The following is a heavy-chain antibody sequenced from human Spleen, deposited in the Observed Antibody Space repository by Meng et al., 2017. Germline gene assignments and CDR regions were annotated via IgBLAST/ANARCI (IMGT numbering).Heavy chain of an antibody. CDR3: ARGPTTMAHDFDY. CDR1: GGSFSDYY. D-gene: IGHD4-11*01. CDR2: INHSGST. J-gene: IGHJ4*02. Sequence: HVQLQQWGAGLLKSSETLSLTCVVSGGSFSDYYWSWIRQPPGKGLEWIGEINHSGSTNYNPSLESRATISVDTSQNNLSLKLSSVTAADSAVYYCARGPTTMAHDFDYWGQGTLVTASS. V-gene: IGHV4-34*01.